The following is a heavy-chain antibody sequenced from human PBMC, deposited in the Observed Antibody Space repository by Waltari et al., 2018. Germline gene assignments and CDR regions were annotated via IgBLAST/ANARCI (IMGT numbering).Heavy chain of an antibody. Sequence: EVQLVESGGGLVQPGGSLRLSCAASGFTFSSYWMHWVRQAPGKGLVVVGRIKREGSMISYAASVKGRFTISRDNAKNTLYLQMNSRRAEDTAVYYCARGGGSLDYWGQGTQVTVSS. J-gene: IGHJ4*02. CDR2: IKREGSMI. CDR3: ARGGGSLDY. V-gene: IGHV3-74*01. D-gene: IGHD3-10*01. CDR1: GFTFSSYW.